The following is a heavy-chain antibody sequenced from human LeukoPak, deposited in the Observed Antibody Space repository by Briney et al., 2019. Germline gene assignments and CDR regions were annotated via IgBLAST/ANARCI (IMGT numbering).Heavy chain of an antibody. CDR3: ARGGVDYFDY. V-gene: IGHV3-74*01. Sequence: PGGSLRLSCAASGFTFSSYWMHWVRQAPGKGLGWVSRINSDGSSTSYADSVKGRFTISRDNAKNTLYLQMNSLRAEDTAVYYCARGGVDYFDYWGQGTLVTVSS. CDR2: INSDGSST. CDR1: GFTFSSYW. J-gene: IGHJ4*02. D-gene: IGHD3-16*01.